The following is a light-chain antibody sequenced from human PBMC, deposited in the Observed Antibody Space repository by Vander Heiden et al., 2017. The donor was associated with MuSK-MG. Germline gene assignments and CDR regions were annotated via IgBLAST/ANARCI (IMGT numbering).Light chain of an antibody. CDR3: ASWDDILNGYV. J-gene: IGLJ1*01. CDR1: SSNVGRNA. CDR2: RNN. V-gene: IGLV1-44*01. Sequence: QSMLTQPPSASGAPGQRVSISCSGGSSNVGRNAVNWYQQGPGTAPKLLIRNNRRHSGVPDRFSGSKSGPSAAMAISGLQPEDEADYYCASWDDILNGYVFGTGTKVTVL.